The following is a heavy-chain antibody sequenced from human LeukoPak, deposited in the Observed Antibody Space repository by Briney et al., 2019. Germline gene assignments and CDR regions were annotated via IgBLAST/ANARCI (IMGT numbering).Heavy chain of an antibody. J-gene: IGHJ4*02. CDR3: ARRGGLKRGGSCFDY. CDR2: MNPNSGNT. D-gene: IGHD2-15*01. V-gene: IGHV1-8*01. Sequence: VSVKVSCKASGYTFTSYDINWVRQATGQGLEWMGWMNPNSGNTGYAQKFQGRVTMTRNTSISTAYMELSSLRSEGTAVYYCARRGGLKRGGSCFDYWGQGTLVTVSS. CDR1: GYTFTSYD.